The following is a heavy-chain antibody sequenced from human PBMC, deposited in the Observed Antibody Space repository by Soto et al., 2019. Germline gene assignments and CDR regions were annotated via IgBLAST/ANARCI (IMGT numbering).Heavy chain of an antibody. CDR3: AREYSNSPEAFDS. Sequence: SETLSLTCTVSGGSVNSDNYYWSWVRQPPGKGLEWIGYIYYTGRTSYNPSLKSRVTISLDTSRNQFSLKLSSVTAADTAMFYCAREYSNSPEAFDSWGQGTLVTVSS. J-gene: IGHJ4*02. V-gene: IGHV4-61*01. D-gene: IGHD6-6*01. CDR1: GGSVNSDNYY. CDR2: IYYTGRT.